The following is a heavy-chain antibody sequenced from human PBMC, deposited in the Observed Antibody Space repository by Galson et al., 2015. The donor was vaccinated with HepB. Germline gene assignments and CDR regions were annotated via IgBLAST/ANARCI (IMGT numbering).Heavy chain of an antibody. CDR1: GFTFSSYG. CDR3: AKDSRTAGYDSSGQDY. Sequence: SLRLSCAASGFTFSSYGMHWVRQAPGKGLEWVAVISYDGSNKYYADSVKGRFTISRDNSKNTLYLQMNSLRAEDTAVYYCAKDSRTAGYDSSGQDYWGQGTLVTVSS. CDR2: ISYDGSNK. D-gene: IGHD3-22*01. V-gene: IGHV3-30*18. J-gene: IGHJ4*02.